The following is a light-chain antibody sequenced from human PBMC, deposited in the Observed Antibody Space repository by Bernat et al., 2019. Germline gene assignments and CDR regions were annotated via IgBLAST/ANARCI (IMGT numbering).Light chain of an antibody. V-gene: IGLV3-1*01. Sequence: SYELTQPPSVSVSPGQTASITCSGDKLGDKYACWYQQKPGQSPVLVIYQDSKRPSGIPERFSGSNSRNTATLTISGTQAMDEADYYCQAGDSSTAYAFRTGTKVPVL. J-gene: IGLJ1*01. CDR1: KLGDKY. CDR3: QAGDSSTAYA. CDR2: QDS.